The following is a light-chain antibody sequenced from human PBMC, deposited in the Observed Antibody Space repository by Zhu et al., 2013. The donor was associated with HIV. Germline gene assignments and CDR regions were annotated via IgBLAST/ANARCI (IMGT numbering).Light chain of an antibody. V-gene: IGKV2-30*02. Sequence: DVVMTQSPLSLPVTVGQPASISCRSSQSLVHSDGNTYLNWFQQRPGQSPRRLIYKVSNRDSGVPDRFSGSGSGTDFTLRISRVEAEDVGVYYCMQGTHWPLTFGPGTKVDIK. CDR2: KVS. J-gene: IGKJ3*01. CDR1: QSLVHSDGNTY. CDR3: MQGTHWPLT.